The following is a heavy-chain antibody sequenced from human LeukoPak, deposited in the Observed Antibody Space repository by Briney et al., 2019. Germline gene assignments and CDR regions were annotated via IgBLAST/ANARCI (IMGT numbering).Heavy chain of an antibody. Sequence: SETLSLTCTVSGGSISSYYWSWIRQPPGQGREWFGYIYYSGSTNAHPSLKSRVTISVDTSKNQFSLKLSSVTAADTAVYYCARRLHSGSYYRVGAFDIWGQGTMVTVSS. V-gene: IGHV4-59*08. CDR1: GGSISSYY. CDR3: ARRLHSGSYYRVGAFDI. J-gene: IGHJ3*02. CDR2: IYYSGST. D-gene: IGHD1-26*01.